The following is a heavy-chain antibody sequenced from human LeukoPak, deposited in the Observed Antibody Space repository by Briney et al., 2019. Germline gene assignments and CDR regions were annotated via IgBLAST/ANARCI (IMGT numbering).Heavy chain of an antibody. CDR1: GFTFSDYY. CDR3: ARVGDDYNEYVDY. D-gene: IGHD5-24*01. V-gene: IGHV3-11*04. Sequence: GGSLRLSCAASGFTFSDYYMSWIRQAPGKGLEWISYISSSTMTTHYADSVKGRFTISRDNAKNSLLLQMNSLRAEDSAVYYCARVGDDYNEYVDYWGQGTLVTVSS. CDR2: ISSSTMTT. J-gene: IGHJ4*02.